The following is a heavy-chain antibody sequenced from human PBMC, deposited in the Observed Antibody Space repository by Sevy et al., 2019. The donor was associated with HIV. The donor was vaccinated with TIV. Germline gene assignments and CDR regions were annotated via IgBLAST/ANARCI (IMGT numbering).Heavy chain of an antibody. V-gene: IGHV3-21*01. Sequence: GGSLRLSCAASGFTFSSYSMNWVRQAPGKGLEWVSSISSSSSYIYYADSVKGRFTISRDNAKNSLYLQMNSLRAEDTAVYYCARERDSSSSEPDAFDIWDQGTMVTVSS. J-gene: IGHJ3*02. CDR3: ARERDSSSSEPDAFDI. D-gene: IGHD6-6*01. CDR2: ISSSSSYI. CDR1: GFTFSSYS.